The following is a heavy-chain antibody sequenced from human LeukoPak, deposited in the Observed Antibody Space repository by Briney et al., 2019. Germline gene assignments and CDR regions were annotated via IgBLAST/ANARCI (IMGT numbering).Heavy chain of an antibody. V-gene: IGHV4-38-2*02. Sequence: SETLSLTCTVSGYSISTSYYWGWIRQPPGKGLEWIGSIYHSGNTYYNPSLKSRVTISVDTSKNQFSLKLSSATAADTAVYYCARHRTIYYDSSGYWVWGQGTLVTVSS. CDR1: GYSISTSYY. CDR2: IYHSGNT. J-gene: IGHJ4*02. CDR3: ARHRTIYYDSSGYWV. D-gene: IGHD3-22*01.